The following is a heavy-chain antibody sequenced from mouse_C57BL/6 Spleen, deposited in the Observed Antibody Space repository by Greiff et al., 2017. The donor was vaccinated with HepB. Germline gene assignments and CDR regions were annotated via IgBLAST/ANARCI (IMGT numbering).Heavy chain of an antibody. CDR2: ISNGGGST. Sequence: EVMLMESGGGLVQPGGSLKLSCAASGFTFSDYYMYWVRQTPEKRLEWVAYISNGGGSTYYPDTVKGRFTISRDNAKNTLYLQMSRLKSEDTAMYYCARQGDYDWYFDVWGTGTTVTVSS. CDR3: ARQGDYDWYFDV. J-gene: IGHJ1*03. CDR1: GFTFSDYY. V-gene: IGHV5-12*01. D-gene: IGHD2-4*01.